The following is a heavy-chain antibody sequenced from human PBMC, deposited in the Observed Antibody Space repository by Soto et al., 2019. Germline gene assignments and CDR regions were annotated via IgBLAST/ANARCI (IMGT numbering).Heavy chain of an antibody. J-gene: IGHJ3*02. CDR1: GGSVNSGSYY. CDR2: IYYSGST. Sequence: QVQLQESGPGLVKPSETLSLTCTVSGGSVNSGSYYWTWIRQPPGKGLEWIGYIYYSGSTHYNPSLKSRITLSVDTSKDQFSLNLSSVGVADTAIYFCARDGNAFDIWDQGTMVTVSS. V-gene: IGHV4-61*01. CDR3: ARDGNAFDI.